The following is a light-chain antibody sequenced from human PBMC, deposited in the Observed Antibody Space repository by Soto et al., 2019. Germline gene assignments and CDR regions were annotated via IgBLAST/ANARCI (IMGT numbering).Light chain of an antibody. Sequence: EIVMTQSPVTLSVSPGERVTLSCRASQSLATNLAWYQQKPGQTPRLVIYGISARASGIPGRFSGSGFGTDFTLTISSLQTEDSVVYYCQHYLDCPLTFGGGTKVEI. J-gene: IGKJ4*01. CDR2: GIS. CDR3: QHYLDCPLT. CDR1: QSLATN. V-gene: IGKV3-15*01.